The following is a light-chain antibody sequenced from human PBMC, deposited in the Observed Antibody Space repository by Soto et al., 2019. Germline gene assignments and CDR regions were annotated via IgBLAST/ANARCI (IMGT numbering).Light chain of an antibody. CDR2: EGS. CDR1: SSDVGSYNL. V-gene: IGLV2-23*01. J-gene: IGLJ1*01. CDR3: CSYAGSSTPYV. Sequence: ALTQPASVSGSPGQSITISCTGTSSDVGSYNLVSWYQQHPGKAPKLMIYEGSKRPSGVSNRFSGSKSGNTASLTISGLQAEDEADYYCCSYAGSSTPYVFGTGTKLTVL.